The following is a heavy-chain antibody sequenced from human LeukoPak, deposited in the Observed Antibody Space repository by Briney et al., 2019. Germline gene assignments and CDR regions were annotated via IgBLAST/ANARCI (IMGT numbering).Heavy chain of an antibody. CDR2: VIPIYGTA. V-gene: IGHV1-69*13. CDR1: GGTPTSFA. CDR3: ARSPGYYYYGMDV. Sequence: PSVKLSCKPSGGTPTSFAISWVRHAPGRGLEWMGVVIPIYGTANYAQRFPGRVTITADESTSTAYMGLSSLRSEDTAVYYCARSPGYYYYGMDVWGQGTTVTVSS. J-gene: IGHJ6*02.